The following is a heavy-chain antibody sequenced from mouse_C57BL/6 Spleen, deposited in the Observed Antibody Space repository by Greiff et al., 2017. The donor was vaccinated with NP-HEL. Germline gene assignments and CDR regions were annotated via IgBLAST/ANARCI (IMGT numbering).Heavy chain of an antibody. V-gene: IGHV1-22*01. CDR2: INPNNGGT. J-gene: IGHJ1*03. CDR1: GYTFTDYN. CDR3: AREGQSRYWYFDV. D-gene: IGHD6-2*01. Sequence: VQLQQSGPELVKPGASVKMSCKASGYTFTDYNMHWVKQSHGKSLEWIGYINPNNGGTSYNQKFKGKATLTVNKSSSTAYMELRSLTSEDSAVYYCAREGQSRYWYFDVWGTGTTVTVSS.